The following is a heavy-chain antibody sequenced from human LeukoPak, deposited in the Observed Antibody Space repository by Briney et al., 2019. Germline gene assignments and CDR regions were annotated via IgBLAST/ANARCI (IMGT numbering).Heavy chain of an antibody. J-gene: IGHJ4*02. CDR2: VSYDASNK. D-gene: IGHD2/OR15-2a*01. Sequence: GGSLRLSCAASGFTFSSYGMHWVRQAPGKGLEWVSVVSYDASNKYYADSVKGRFTISRDNSENTLYLQMNSLRAEDTAVYYCAKERYTTTWYDYWGQGTQVTVSS. CDR1: GFTFSSYG. V-gene: IGHV3-30*18. CDR3: AKERYTTTWYDY.